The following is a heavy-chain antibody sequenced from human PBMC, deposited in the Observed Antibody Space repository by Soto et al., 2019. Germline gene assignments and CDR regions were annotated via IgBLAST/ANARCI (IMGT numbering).Heavy chain of an antibody. CDR3: ARHEGSVATVDY. CDR1: GGSISSSSYY. J-gene: IGHJ4*02. CDR2: IYYSGST. V-gene: IGHV4-39*01. Sequence: SETLSLTCTVSGGSISSSSYYWGWIRQPPGKGLEWIGSIYYSGSTYYNPSLKSRVTISVDTSKNQFSLKLSSVTAADTAVYYCARHEGSVATVDYWGQGTLVTVSS.